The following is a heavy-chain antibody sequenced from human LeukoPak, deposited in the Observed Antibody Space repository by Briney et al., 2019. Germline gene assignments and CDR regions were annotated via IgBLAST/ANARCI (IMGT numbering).Heavy chain of an antibody. CDR1: GFTFSSYS. CDR3: ARDRDILTGYYITDAFDI. J-gene: IGHJ3*02. CDR2: ISSSSSYI. V-gene: IGHV3-21*01. D-gene: IGHD3-9*01. Sequence: GGSLRLSCAASGFTFSSYSMNWVRQAPGKGLEWVSSISSSSSYIYYADSVKGRFTISRDNAKNSLYLQMNSLRAEDTAVYYCARDRDILTGYYITDAFDIWGQGTMVTASS.